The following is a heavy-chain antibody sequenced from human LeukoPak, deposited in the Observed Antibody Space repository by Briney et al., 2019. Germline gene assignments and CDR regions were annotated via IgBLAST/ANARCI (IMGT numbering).Heavy chain of an antibody. Sequence: GGSLRLSCAASGFTFSSYSMNWVRQAPGKGLEWVSSISSSSYIYYADSVKGRFTISRDNAKNSLYLQMNSLRAEDTAVYYCARDCSGGSCYGLSDYWGQGTLVTVSS. V-gene: IGHV3-21*01. J-gene: IGHJ4*02. CDR2: ISSSSYI. CDR1: GFTFSSYS. D-gene: IGHD2-15*01. CDR3: ARDCSGGSCYGLSDY.